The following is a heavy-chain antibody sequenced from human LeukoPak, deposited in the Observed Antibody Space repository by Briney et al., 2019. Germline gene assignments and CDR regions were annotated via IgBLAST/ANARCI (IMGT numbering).Heavy chain of an antibody. D-gene: IGHD3-22*01. CDR1: GFTFSSYW. CDR3: ARDSRGATYYYDSSGYN. Sequence: GGSLRLSCAASGFTFSSYWMHWVRQAPGKGLVWVSRINSDGSSTSYADSVKGRFTISRDNAKNTLYLQMNSLRAEGTAVYYCARDSRGATYYYDSSGYNWGQGTLVTVSS. V-gene: IGHV3-74*01. CDR2: INSDGSST. J-gene: IGHJ4*02.